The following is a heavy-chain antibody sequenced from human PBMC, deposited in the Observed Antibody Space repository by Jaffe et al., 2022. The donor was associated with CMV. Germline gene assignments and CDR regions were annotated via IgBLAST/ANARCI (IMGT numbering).Heavy chain of an antibody. CDR3: AKDEDIVATTGWDY. J-gene: IGHJ4*02. V-gene: IGHV3-9*01. CDR2: ISWNSGSI. D-gene: IGHD5-12*01. CDR1: GFTFDDYA. Sequence: EVQLVESGGGLVQPGRSLRLSCAASGFTFDDYAMHWVRQAPGKGLEWVSGISWNSGSIGYADSVKGRFTISRDNAKNSLYLQMNSLRAEDTALYYCAKDEDIVATTGWDYWGQGTPVTVSS.